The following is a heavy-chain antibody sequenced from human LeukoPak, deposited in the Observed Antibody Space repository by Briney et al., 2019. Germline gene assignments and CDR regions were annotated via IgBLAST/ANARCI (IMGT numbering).Heavy chain of an antibody. V-gene: IGHV4-59*01. CDR2: IYYSGSP. J-gene: IGHJ4*02. Sequence: SVTLSLTCTVSGDSISSYLWSWIRQPPGKGLEWIGYIYYSGSPNYHPSLKSRVTILVHTSKNQFSLKVSSVTAADTAVYYCVRGQYSGSCFDNWGQGSLVSVSS. CDR1: GDSISSYL. D-gene: IGHD1-26*01. CDR3: VRGQYSGSCFDN.